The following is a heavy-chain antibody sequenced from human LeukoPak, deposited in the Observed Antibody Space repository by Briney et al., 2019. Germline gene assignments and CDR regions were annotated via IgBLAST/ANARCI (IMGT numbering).Heavy chain of an antibody. CDR3: ARDAGPHYDFWSGYYQYYYYYGMDV. Sequence: GGSLRLSCAASGFTFSSYAMSWVRQAPGKGLEWVSAISGSGGTTYYADTVRGRFTISRDNSKNTLYLQMNNLRAEDTAVYYCARDAGPHYDFWSGYYQYYYYYGMDVWGQGTTVTVSS. CDR1: GFTFSSYA. CDR2: ISGSGGTT. V-gene: IGHV3-23*01. J-gene: IGHJ6*02. D-gene: IGHD3-3*01.